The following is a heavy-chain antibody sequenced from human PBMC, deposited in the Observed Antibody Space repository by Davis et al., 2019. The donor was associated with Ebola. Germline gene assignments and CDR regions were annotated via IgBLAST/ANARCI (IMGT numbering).Heavy chain of an antibody. D-gene: IGHD6-19*01. CDR3: ARLSSSVAGLY. Sequence: SETLSLTCTVSGGSISSSKFYWGWIRQPPGKGLEWIGSIHYGGSTYYTPSLKSRVIISVDTSRKQFSLNLSSVTAADTAIYYCARLSSSVAGLYWGQGILVTVSS. CDR2: IHYGGST. J-gene: IGHJ4*02. V-gene: IGHV4-39*01. CDR1: GGSISSSKFY.